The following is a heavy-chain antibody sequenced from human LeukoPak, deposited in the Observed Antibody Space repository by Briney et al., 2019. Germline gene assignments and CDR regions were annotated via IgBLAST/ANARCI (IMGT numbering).Heavy chain of an antibody. Sequence: SETLSLTCTVSGGSISSYYWSWIRQPPGKGLEWIGFIYYSGGTNYNPSLKSRVTISVDTSKNQFSLKLSSVTAADTAVYYCARDLRYDSSGWAFDYWGRGTLVTVSS. CDR3: ARDLRYDSSGWAFDY. J-gene: IGHJ4*02. D-gene: IGHD3-22*01. CDR2: IYYSGGT. CDR1: GGSISSYY. V-gene: IGHV4-59*01.